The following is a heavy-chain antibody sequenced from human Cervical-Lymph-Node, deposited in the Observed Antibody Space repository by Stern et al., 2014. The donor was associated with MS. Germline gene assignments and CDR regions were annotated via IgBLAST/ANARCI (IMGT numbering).Heavy chain of an antibody. J-gene: IGHJ4*02. D-gene: IGHD6-13*01. Sequence: VQLAESGGGLVKPGGSLRLSCAASGFPFSDYYMNWIRQAPGRGLEWVSYISGSGDTIYYSDSVKGRFTISRDNAKNSLFLQMNSLRAEDTAVYYCAREIVVAGYWGQGTLVTVSS. V-gene: IGHV3-11*01. CDR1: GFPFSDYY. CDR3: AREIVVAGY. CDR2: ISGSGDTI.